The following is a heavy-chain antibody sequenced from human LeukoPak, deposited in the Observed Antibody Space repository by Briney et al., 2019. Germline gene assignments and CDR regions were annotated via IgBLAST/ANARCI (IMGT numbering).Heavy chain of an antibody. CDR2: ISSSGSTI. Sequence: GGTLRLSCAASGFTFSSYEMNWVRQAPGKGLEGVSYISSSGSTIYYADSVKGRFTISRDNAKNSLYLQMNSVRAEDTAVYYCASSTQWLGNYFDYWGQGTLVTVAS. D-gene: IGHD6-19*01. V-gene: IGHV3-48*03. CDR3: ASSTQWLGNYFDY. J-gene: IGHJ4*02. CDR1: GFTFSSYE.